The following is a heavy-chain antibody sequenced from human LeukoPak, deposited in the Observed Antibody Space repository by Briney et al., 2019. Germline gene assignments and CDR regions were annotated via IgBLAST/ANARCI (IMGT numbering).Heavy chain of an antibody. Sequence: KSSETLSLTCAVYGGSFSGYYWSWIRQPPGKGLGWIGEINHPGSTNYNPSLKSRVTISIDTSKNQFSLKLSSVPAADTAVYYCARAVTTTTNYYYYYMDVWGKGTTVTTSS. CDR2: INHPGST. CDR3: ARAVTTTTNYYYYYMDV. J-gene: IGHJ6*03. CDR1: GGSFSGYY. D-gene: IGHD4-11*01. V-gene: IGHV4-34*01.